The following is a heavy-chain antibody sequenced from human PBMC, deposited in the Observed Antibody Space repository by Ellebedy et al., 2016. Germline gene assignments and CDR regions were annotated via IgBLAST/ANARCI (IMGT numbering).Heavy chain of an antibody. V-gene: IGHV1-46*01. CDR3: ARDTITAAAFDY. Sequence: ASVKVSXXASGYTFTNNYIHWVRQAPGQGPEWMGTINPTGGYTDYAQKFQGRVTMTRDTSTSTVYMELSGLRSEDTATYYCARDTITAAAFDYWGQGTLVTVS. CDR2: INPTGGYT. J-gene: IGHJ4*02. CDR1: GYTFTNNY. D-gene: IGHD6-13*01.